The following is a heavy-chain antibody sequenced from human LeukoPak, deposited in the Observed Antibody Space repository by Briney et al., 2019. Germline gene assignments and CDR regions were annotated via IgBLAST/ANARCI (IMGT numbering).Heavy chain of an antibody. Sequence: PGGSLRLSCAASGFTFSDYWMHWVRQAPGKGLVWVSHINSDGSWTSYADSVKSRFTISKDNAKNTVYLQMNSLRAEDTAVYYCVSFYETYWGRGTLVTVSS. V-gene: IGHV3-74*01. J-gene: IGHJ4*02. D-gene: IGHD2/OR15-2a*01. CDR3: VSFYETY. CDR1: GFTFSDYW. CDR2: INSDGSWT.